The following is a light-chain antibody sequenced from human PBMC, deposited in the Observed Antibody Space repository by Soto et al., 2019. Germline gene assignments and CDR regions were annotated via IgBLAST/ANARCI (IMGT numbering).Light chain of an antibody. CDR3: QQYNNWPVYT. V-gene: IGKV3-15*01. J-gene: IGKJ2*01. CDR1: QSVSSN. CDR2: GAS. Sequence: EIVMTQSPATLSVSPGERATLSCRASQSVSSNLAWYQQKPGQAPRLLIYGASTRATGIPARFSGCGSGTEFTLTISSLQSEDFAFYYCQQYNNWPVYTFGQGTKLEIK.